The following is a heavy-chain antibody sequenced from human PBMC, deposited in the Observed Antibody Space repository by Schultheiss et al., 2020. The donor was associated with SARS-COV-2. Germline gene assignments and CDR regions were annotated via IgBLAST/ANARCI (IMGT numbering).Heavy chain of an antibody. CDR1: GFTFSSYA. J-gene: IGHJ3*02. Sequence: GGSLRLSCAASGFTFSSYAMSWVRQAPGKGLEWVSYISSSGSTIYYADSVKGRFTISRDNAKNSLCLQMNSLRAEDTAVYYCARVDIVATSGVCSAFDIWGQGTMVTVSS. CDR2: ISSSGSTI. V-gene: IGHV3-48*04. D-gene: IGHD5-12*01. CDR3: ARVDIVATSGVCSAFDI.